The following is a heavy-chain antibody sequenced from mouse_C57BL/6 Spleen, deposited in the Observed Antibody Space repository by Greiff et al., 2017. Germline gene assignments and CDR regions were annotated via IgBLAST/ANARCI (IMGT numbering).Heavy chain of an antibody. CDR1: GFTFSSYG. J-gene: IGHJ2*01. V-gene: IGHV5-6*02. Sequence: DVMLVASWGALVKPGGSLKLSCAASGFTFSSYGMSWVRQPPDKRLEWVATISSGGLYTYYPDSVMGRFTSSRDNAKNTLYLQMSSLKSEDTAMYYCARHDGYLFDYWGQGTTLTVSS. D-gene: IGHD2-3*01. CDR3: ARHDGYLFDY. CDR2: ISSGGLYT.